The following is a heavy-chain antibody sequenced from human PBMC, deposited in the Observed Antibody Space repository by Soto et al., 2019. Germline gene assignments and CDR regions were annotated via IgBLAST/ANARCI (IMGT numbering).Heavy chain of an antibody. Sequence: GGSLRLSCAASGFTFSSYAMHWVRQAPGKGLEWVAVISYDGSNKYYADSVKGRFTISRDNSKNTLYLQMNSLRAEDTAVYYCAKESTRGDGYNCNFDCWGQGILVTVSS. D-gene: IGHD1-1*01. CDR3: AKESTRGDGYNCNFDC. V-gene: IGHV3-30-3*01. CDR2: ISYDGSNK. J-gene: IGHJ4*02. CDR1: GFTFSSYA.